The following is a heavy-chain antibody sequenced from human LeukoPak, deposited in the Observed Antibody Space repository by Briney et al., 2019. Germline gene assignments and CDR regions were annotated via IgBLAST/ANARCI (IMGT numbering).Heavy chain of an antibody. V-gene: IGHV3-66*01. J-gene: IGHJ3*02. D-gene: IGHD3-10*01. CDR3: ARGGITMVRGI. CDR1: GFTFSSYA. Sequence: GGSLRLSCAASGFTFSSYAMGWVRQAPGKGLEWVSVIYSGGSTYYADSVKGRFTISRDNSKNTLYLQMNSLRAEDTAVYYCARGGITMVRGIWGQGTMVTVSS. CDR2: IYSGGST.